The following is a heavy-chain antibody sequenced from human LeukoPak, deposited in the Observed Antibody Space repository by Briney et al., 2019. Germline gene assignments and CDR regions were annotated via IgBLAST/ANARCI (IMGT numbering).Heavy chain of an antibody. CDR2: VSGSGSST. CDR1: GFTFSSYA. CDR3: AKAQRTIRQYFYDGMDV. D-gene: IGHD3-9*01. V-gene: IGHV3-23*01. J-gene: IGHJ6*02. Sequence: GGSLRLSCAASGFTFSSYAMSWVRQAPGKGLEWVSVVSGSGSSTYYADSVKGRFTISRDNSKNTLYLQMNSLRAEDTAVYFCAKAQRTIRQYFYDGMDVWGQGATVTVSS.